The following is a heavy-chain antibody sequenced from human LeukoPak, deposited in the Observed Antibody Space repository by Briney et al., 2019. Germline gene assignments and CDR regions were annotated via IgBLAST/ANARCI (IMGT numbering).Heavy chain of an antibody. V-gene: IGHV1-69*13. D-gene: IGHD6-19*01. J-gene: IGHJ4*02. Sequence: GASVKVSCKASGGTFSSYAISWVRQAPGQGLEWMGGIIPIFGTANYAQKFQGRVTITADESTSTAYMELSSLRSEDTAVYYCASSSGWSVRFDYWGQGTLVTVSS. CDR3: ASSSGWSVRFDY. CDR2: IIPIFGTA. CDR1: GGTFSSYA.